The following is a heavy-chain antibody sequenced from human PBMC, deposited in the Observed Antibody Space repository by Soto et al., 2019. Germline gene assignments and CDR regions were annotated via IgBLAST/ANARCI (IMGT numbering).Heavy chain of an antibody. V-gene: IGHV4-31*03. Sequence: PSETLSLTCTVSGGSIGSGGYYWSWIRQDPGKGLEWLGYIYSNGNTYYNPSLKSRLVISSDTSQNLFSSRLSSVTAADTGMYFCARCCLTIQHVFYIWGRGTTVTGSS. CDR3: ARCCLTIQHVFYI. CDR2: IYSNGNT. CDR1: GGSIGSGGYY. J-gene: IGHJ3*02. D-gene: IGHD1-1*01.